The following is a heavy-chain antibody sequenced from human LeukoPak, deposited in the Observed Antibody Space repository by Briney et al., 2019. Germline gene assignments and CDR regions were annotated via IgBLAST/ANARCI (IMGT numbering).Heavy chain of an antibody. V-gene: IGHV1-18*01. CDR1: GYTFTSYG. D-gene: IGHD3-16*01. CDR2: ISAYNGNT. J-gene: IGHJ4*02. CDR3: ARGLYGGSRLWFDY. Sequence: GASVKVCCKASGYTFTSYGISWVRQAPGQGVEWMGWISAYNGNTNYAQKLQGRVTMTTDTSTSTAYMELRSLRSDDTAVYYCARGLYGGSRLWFDYWGQGTLVTVSS.